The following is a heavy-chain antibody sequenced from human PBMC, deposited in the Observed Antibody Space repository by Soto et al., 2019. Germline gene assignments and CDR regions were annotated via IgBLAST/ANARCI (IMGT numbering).Heavy chain of an antibody. V-gene: IGHV4-4*02. CDR3: ARGPTTIFGVVRAYYGMDV. J-gene: IGHJ6*02. CDR2: IYHSGST. D-gene: IGHD3-3*01. CDR1: GGSISSSNW. Sequence: QVQLQESGPGLVKPSGTLSLTCAVSGGSISSSNWWSWVRQPPGKGLEWIGEIYHSGSTNYNPSLKSRVTISVDKSKNQFSLKLSSVTAADTAVYYCARGPTTIFGVVRAYYGMDVWGQGTTVTVSS.